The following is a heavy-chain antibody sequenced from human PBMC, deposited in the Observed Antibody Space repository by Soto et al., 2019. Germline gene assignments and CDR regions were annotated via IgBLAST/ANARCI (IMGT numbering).Heavy chain of an antibody. J-gene: IGHJ6*02. V-gene: IGHV4-39*01. CDR1: GGSISSSSYY. CDR3: ARHEGSGWPNYYYGMDV. CDR2: IYYSGST. Sequence: QLQLQESGPGLVKPSETLSLTCTVSGGSISSSSYYWGWIRQPPGKGLEWIGSIYYSGSTYYNPSLKSRVTISVDTSKNQVSLKLSSVTAADTAVYYCARHEGSGWPNYYYGMDVWGQGTTVTVSS. D-gene: IGHD6-19*01.